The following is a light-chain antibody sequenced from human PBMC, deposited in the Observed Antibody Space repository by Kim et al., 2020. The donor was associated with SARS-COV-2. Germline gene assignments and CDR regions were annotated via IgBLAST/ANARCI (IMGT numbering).Light chain of an antibody. Sequence: SPGQTARITCSGDALSKQYAYWYQKKPGQAPVLVIFKDSERPSGIPERFSGSSSGTTVTLTISGGQAEDEADYYCQSADNSGTYVVFGGGTKLTVL. J-gene: IGLJ2*01. CDR1: ALSKQY. V-gene: IGLV3-25*03. CDR2: KDS. CDR3: QSADNSGTYVV.